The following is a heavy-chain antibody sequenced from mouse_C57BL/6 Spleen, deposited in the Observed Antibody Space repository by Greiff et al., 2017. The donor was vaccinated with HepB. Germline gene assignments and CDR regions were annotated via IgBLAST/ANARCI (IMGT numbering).Heavy chain of an antibody. CDR1: GYTFTDYN. CDR2: INPNNGGT. V-gene: IGHV1-22*01. Sequence: EVKLMESGPELVKPGASVKMSCKASGYTFTDYNMHWVKQSHGKSLEWIGYINPNNGGTSYNQKFKGKATLTVNKSSSTAYMELRSLTSEDSAVYYCARIFLYDGYYPWFAYWGQGTLVTVSA. D-gene: IGHD2-3*01. CDR3: ARIFLYDGYYPWFAY. J-gene: IGHJ3*01.